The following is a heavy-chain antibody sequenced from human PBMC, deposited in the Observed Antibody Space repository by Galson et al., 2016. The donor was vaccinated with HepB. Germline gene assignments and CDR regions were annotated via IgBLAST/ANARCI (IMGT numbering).Heavy chain of an antibody. D-gene: IGHD2-21*01. J-gene: IGHJ5*02. CDR2: ISSASSYI. CDR1: GFNFLSYT. V-gene: IGHV3-21*01. Sequence: SLILSCAASGFNFLSYTMHWVRQAPGKGLEWVASISSASSYIYYAASLEGRFTISRDNAKGSLYLEMNSLRDEDTATYYCAKDVVAADGNWFDPWGQGTLVIVSS. CDR3: AKDVVAADGNWFDP.